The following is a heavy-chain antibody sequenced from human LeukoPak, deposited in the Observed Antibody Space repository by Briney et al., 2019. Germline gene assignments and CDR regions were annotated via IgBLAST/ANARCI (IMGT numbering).Heavy chain of an antibody. J-gene: IGHJ6*03. Sequence: SETLSLTCAVYGGSFSGYYWSWIRQPPGKGLEWIGEINHSGSTNYNPSLKSRVTISVDTSKNQFSLKLSSVTAADTAVYYCARQGARAYYYMDVWGKGTTVTISS. CDR3: ARQGARAYYYMDV. D-gene: IGHD3-10*01. CDR2: INHSGST. CDR1: GGSFSGYY. V-gene: IGHV4-34*01.